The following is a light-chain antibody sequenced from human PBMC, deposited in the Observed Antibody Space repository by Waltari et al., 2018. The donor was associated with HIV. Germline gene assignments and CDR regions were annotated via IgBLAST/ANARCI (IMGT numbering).Light chain of an antibody. CDR1: SSDVGGFNY. Sequence: QSALTQPASVSGSPGQSITISCTGTSSDVGGFNYVSWYQHHPGKAPKLMIYDVSKRPSGVSDRFSGSKSGDTASLTISGLQAEDEADYYCCSYVSNVIFGGGTKLTVL. CDR2: DVS. J-gene: IGLJ2*01. CDR3: CSYVSNVI. V-gene: IGLV2-14*03.